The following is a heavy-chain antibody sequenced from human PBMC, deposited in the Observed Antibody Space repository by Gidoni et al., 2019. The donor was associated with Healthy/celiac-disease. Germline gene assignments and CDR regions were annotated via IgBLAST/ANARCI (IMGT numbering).Heavy chain of an antibody. CDR3: ARDEIIAAAGTFETNDDAPPEY. Sequence: QVQLVQSGAEVKKPGASVKVSCKASGYTFTGYYMHWVRQAPGQGLEWMGWINPNSGGTNYAQKFQGRVTMTRDTSISTAYMELSRLRSDDTAVYYCARDEIIAAAGTFETNDDAPPEYWGQGTLVTVSS. V-gene: IGHV1-2*02. CDR1: GYTFTGYY. D-gene: IGHD6-13*01. CDR2: INPNSGGT. J-gene: IGHJ4*02.